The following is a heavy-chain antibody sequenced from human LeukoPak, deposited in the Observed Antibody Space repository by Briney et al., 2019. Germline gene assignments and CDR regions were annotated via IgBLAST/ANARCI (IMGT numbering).Heavy chain of an antibody. J-gene: IGHJ4*02. Sequence: GGSLRLSCATSGFTFSSYNMKLVRQGPGEGLEWVSSISSSSSYIYYADSVKGRFTISRDNAKNSLYLQMNSLRAEDTAVYYCARFSGYCSSTSCTPGDWGQGTLVTVSS. V-gene: IGHV3-21*01. CDR1: GFTFSSYN. CDR2: ISSSSSYI. CDR3: ARFSGYCSSTSCTPGD. D-gene: IGHD2-2*01.